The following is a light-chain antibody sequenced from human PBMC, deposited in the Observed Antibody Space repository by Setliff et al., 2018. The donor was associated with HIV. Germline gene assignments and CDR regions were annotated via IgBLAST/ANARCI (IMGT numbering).Light chain of an antibody. J-gene: IGLJ1*01. CDR3: AAWNDRPTGIYV. V-gene: IGLV1-47*01. Sequence: SVLTQPPSASGAPGQTVTISCSGSSSNIETHYVYWYQQFPGTAPKLLIYRNDQRPSGVPARFSGSKSGTSAALTISDLRAEDEAEYFCAAWNDRPTGIYVFGTGTKVTVL. CDR2: RND. CDR1: SSNIETHY.